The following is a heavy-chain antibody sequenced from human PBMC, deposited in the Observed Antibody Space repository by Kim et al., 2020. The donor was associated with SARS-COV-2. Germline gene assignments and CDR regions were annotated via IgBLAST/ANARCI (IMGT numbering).Heavy chain of an antibody. CDR1: GGSISSSSYY. CDR2: IYYSGST. J-gene: IGHJ5*02. D-gene: IGHD3-10*01. CDR3: ARHFGSGLNWFDP. V-gene: IGHV4-39*01. Sequence: SETLSLTCTVSGGSISSSSYYWGWIRQPPGKGLEWIGSIYYSGSTYHNPSLKSRVTISVDTSKNQISLKLSSVTAADTAVYYCARHFGSGLNWFDPWGQGTLVTVSS.